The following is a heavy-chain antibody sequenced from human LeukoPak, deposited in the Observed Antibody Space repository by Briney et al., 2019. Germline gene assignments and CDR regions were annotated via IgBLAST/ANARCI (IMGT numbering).Heavy chain of an antibody. D-gene: IGHD2-2*01. CDR2: IKFDGSFT. J-gene: IGHJ4*02. Sequence: PGGSLRLSCAGSGFIFSTYWMHWVRQAPGKGLVWVARIKFDGSFTNYLDSVKGRFTISRDNAKNMLYLQMNSLRAEDTALYYCARDGSCSSTSCYPDYWGQGTLVTVSS. V-gene: IGHV3-74*01. CDR3: ARDGSCSSTSCYPDY. CDR1: GFIFSTYW.